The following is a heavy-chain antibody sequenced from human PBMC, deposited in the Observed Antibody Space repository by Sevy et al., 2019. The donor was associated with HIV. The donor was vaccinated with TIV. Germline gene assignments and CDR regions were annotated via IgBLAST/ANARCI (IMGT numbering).Heavy chain of an antibody. D-gene: IGHD2-21*01. CDR1: DASITTNY. V-gene: IGHV4-59*01. Sequence: SETLSLTCLVSDASITTNYWSWIRQAPGKGLEWIGYFFHSGTTKYNRSLKSRVTISGDTSKNEFSLRLTSVTAADTAVYYCARSRAYPRDSDDGFANWGQGTMVTVSS. CDR3: ARSRAYPRDSDDGFAN. J-gene: IGHJ3*02. CDR2: FFHSGTT.